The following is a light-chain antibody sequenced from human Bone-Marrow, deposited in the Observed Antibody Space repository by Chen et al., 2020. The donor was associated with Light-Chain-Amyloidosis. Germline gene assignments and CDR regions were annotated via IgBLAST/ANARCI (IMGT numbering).Light chain of an antibody. Sequence: NFMLTQPHSVSESPGKTVIISCTRSSGSIATNYVQWYQQRPGSSPTTVIYEDDQRPSGVPDRFSGSIERSSNYASLTISGLKTEDEADYYCQSYQGSSQGVFGGGTKLTVL. J-gene: IGLJ3*02. CDR3: QSYQGSSQGV. V-gene: IGLV6-57*01. CDR1: SGSIATNY. CDR2: EDD.